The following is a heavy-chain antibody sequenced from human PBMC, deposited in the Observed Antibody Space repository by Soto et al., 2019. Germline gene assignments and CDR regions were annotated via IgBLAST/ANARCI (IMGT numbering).Heavy chain of an antibody. CDR3: AREQYNWKL. Sequence: SETLSLTCRVSGFSVTGYYWTWIRHSPGKGLEWIGYVYHTGNTYYNPSLKSRVTISLDTSKNQVSLRLRSVTAADTAVYYCAREQYNWKLWGQGTLVTVSS. J-gene: IGHJ4*02. CDR2: VYHTGNT. V-gene: IGHV4-59*02. CDR1: GFSVTGYY. D-gene: IGHD1-20*01.